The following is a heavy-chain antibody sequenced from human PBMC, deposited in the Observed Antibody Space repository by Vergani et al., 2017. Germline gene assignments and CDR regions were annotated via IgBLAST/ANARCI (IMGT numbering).Heavy chain of an antibody. D-gene: IGHD3-10*01. CDR3: ARGLRRGSGPYYFDY. J-gene: IGHJ4*02. CDR1: GFTFSSYA. CDR2: ISYDGSNK. V-gene: IGHV3-30-3*01. Sequence: QVLLVESGGGVVQPGRSLRLSCAASGFTFSSYAMHWVRQAPGKGLEWVAVISYDGSNKYYADSVKGRFTISRDNSKNTLYLQMNSLRAEDTAVYYCARGLRRGSGPYYFDYWGQGTLVTVSS.